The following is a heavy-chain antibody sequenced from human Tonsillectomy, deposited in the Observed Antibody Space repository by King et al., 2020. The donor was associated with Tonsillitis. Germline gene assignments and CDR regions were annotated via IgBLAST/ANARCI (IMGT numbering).Heavy chain of an antibody. J-gene: IGHJ6*02. V-gene: IGHV3-66*01. Sequence: VQLVESGGGLVQPGGSLRLSCAASGFTVSSNYMNWVRQAPGKGLEWVSVIYSGGSTYYADSVKGRFTISRDNSKNTVYLQMNSLRAEDTAAYYCARGPGSPYYYGMDVLGQGTTVTVSS. CDR3: ARGPGSPYYYGMDV. CDR2: IYSGGST. D-gene: IGHD3-10*01. CDR1: GFTVSSNY.